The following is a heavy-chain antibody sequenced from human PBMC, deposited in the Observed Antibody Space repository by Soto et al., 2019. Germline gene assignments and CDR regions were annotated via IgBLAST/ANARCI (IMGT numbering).Heavy chain of an antibody. CDR2: IIPIFGTA. Sequence: SVKVSCKASGGTFSSYAISWVRQAPGQGLEWMGGIIPIFGTANYAQKFQGRVTITADESTSTAYMELSSLRSEDTAVYYCARRGAIFGVVINYYYGMDVWGQGTTVTVYS. J-gene: IGHJ6*02. CDR1: GGTFSSYA. D-gene: IGHD3-3*01. CDR3: ARRGAIFGVVINYYYGMDV. V-gene: IGHV1-69*13.